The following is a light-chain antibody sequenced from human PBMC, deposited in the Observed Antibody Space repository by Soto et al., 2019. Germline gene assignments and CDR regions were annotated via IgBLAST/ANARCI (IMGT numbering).Light chain of an antibody. CDR1: QNINTW. J-gene: IGKJ1*01. Sequence: DIPMTQSPSTLSASVGDRVTITCRASQNINTWLAWYQQKPGKGPTLLIYRASRLESGVPSRFSGSGSGAEFALTISSLQPADFATYYCQQYETYSWTFGQGTKVEV. CDR3: QQYETYSWT. CDR2: RAS. V-gene: IGKV1-5*03.